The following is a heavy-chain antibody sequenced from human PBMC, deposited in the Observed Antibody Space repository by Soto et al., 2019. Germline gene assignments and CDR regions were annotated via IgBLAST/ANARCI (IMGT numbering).Heavy chain of an antibody. Sequence: QVQLQESGPGLVKPSQTLSLTCTVSGGSISSGGYYWRWIRQHPGKGLEWIGYIYYSGSTYYNPSLKSRVTISVDTSKNQFSLKLSSVTAADTAVYYCARSLGLLHRYSWFDPWGQGTLVTVSS. CDR3: ARSLGLLHRYSWFDP. D-gene: IGHD2-21*02. J-gene: IGHJ5*02. CDR2: IYYSGST. V-gene: IGHV4-31*03. CDR1: GGSISSGGYY.